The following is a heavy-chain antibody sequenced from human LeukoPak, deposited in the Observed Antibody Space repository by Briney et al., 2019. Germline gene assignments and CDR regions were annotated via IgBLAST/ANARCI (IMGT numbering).Heavy chain of an antibody. CDR1: GGSFDSKY. CDR2: IYTSGST. J-gene: IGHJ6*03. CDR3: ATYLRIVRYYMDV. V-gene: IGHV4-4*09. D-gene: IGHD6-6*01. Sequence: SETLSLTCSVSGGSFDSKYWSWIRQPPGKGLEWIGYIYTSGSTNFNPSLRSRVAMSIDTSKNQFSLKVYSVTAADTAVYYCATYLRIVRYYMDVWGKGTTVIVSS.